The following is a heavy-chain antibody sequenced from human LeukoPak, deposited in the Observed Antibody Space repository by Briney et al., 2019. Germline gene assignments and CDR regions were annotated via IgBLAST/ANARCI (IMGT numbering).Heavy chain of an antibody. D-gene: IGHD6-13*01. V-gene: IGHV3-43*02. CDR3: AKVEAAAGVNWFDP. J-gene: IGHJ5*02. CDR2: ISGDGGST. Sequence: GGSLRLSCAASGFTFEDYAMHWVRQAPGKGLEWVSLISGDGGSTYYADSVKGRFTISRDNSKNSLYLQMNSLRTEDTALYYCAKVEAAAGVNWFDPWGQGTLVTVSS. CDR1: GFTFEDYA.